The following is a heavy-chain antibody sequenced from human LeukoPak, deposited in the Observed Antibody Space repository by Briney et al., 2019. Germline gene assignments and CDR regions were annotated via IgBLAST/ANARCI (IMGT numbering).Heavy chain of an antibody. V-gene: IGHV4-34*01. CDR3: ARGPLDYDFWSGPDY. J-gene: IGHJ4*02. CDR1: GGSFSGYY. CDR2: INHSGST. Sequence: TSETLSLTCAVYGGSFSGYYWSWIRQPPGKGLEWIGEINHSGSTNYNPSLKSRVTISVDTSKNQFSLKPSSVTAADTAVYYCARGPLDYDFWSGPDYWGQGTLVTVSS. D-gene: IGHD3-3*01.